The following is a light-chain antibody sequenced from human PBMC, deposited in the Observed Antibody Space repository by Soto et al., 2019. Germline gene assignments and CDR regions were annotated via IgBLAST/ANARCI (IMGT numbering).Light chain of an antibody. CDR3: QQYSSLPHT. V-gene: IGKV3-15*01. J-gene: IGKJ2*01. CDR1: QDVTNS. Sequence: EILMTQSPATLSLSPGEGVTLSCRAAQDVTNSVAWYQQKSGQAPRLLIYDASARASGVSARFSGSGSGTDFTLTISGLQAEDFAVYFCQQYSSLPHTFGQGTKLEVK. CDR2: DAS.